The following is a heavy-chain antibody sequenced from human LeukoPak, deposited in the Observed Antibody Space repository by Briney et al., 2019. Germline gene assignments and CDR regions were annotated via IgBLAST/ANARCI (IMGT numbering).Heavy chain of an antibody. V-gene: IGHV1-69*06. J-gene: IGHJ5*02. CDR1: GGAFSSYA. D-gene: IGHD7-27*01. CDR3: ARDSHLGLGWFDT. Sequence: GSSVKVSCKASGGAFSSYAISWVRQAPGQGLEWMGGIIPIFGTAKYAQKLQGRVTITADKSTSTAYMELSSLRSEDTAVYYCARDSHLGLGWFDTWGQGTLVTVSS. CDR2: IIPIFGTA.